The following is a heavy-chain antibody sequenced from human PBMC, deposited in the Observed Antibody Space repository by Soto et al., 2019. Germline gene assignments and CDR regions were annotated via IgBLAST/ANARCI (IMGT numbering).Heavy chain of an antibody. V-gene: IGHV3-23*01. CDR1: GFTFSSHV. CDR3: AKEISGSYYEPGY. CDR2: ISGGGGTT. D-gene: IGHD3-10*01. J-gene: IGHJ4*02. Sequence: PGGSLRLSCAASGFTFSSHVMNWVRQAPGKGLEWVAAISGGGGTTYYGDSVEGRFTMSRDNSKNTLYLQMNSLRADDTAVYYCAKEISGSYYEPGYWGQGTLVTVSS.